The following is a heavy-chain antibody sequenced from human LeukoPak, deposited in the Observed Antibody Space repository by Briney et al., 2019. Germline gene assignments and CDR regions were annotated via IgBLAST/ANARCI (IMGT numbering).Heavy chain of an antibody. CDR1: GGSFSGYY. Sequence: SETLSLTCAVYGGSFSGYYWSWIRQPPGKGLEWIGEINHSGSTNYNPSLKSRVTISVDTSKNQFSLKLSSVTAADTAVYYCGRLDRYYGSGSYNPQNWFDPWGQGTLVTVSS. CDR2: INHSGST. V-gene: IGHV4-34*01. D-gene: IGHD3-10*01. CDR3: GRLDRYYGSGSYNPQNWFDP. J-gene: IGHJ5*02.